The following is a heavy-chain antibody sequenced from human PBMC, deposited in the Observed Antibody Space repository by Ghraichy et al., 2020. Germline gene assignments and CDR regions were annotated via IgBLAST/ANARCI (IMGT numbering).Heavy chain of an antibody. D-gene: IGHD2-2*01. CDR2: ISGSGSST. V-gene: IGHV3-23*01. J-gene: IGHJ4*02. CDR1: GFTFSSYA. Sequence: GGSLRLSCAASGFTFSSYAMSWVRQAPGKGLGWVSGISGSGSSTFYADSVKGRFTISRDNSKNTLYLQLTSLRAEDTAVYYCAREGSGYCTSTSCYFPFDYWGQGSLVTVSS. CDR3: AREGSGYCTSTSCYFPFDY.